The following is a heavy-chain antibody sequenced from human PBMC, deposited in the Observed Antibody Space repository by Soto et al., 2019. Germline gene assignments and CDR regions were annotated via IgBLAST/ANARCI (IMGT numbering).Heavy chain of an antibody. CDR2: IHGSGTT. D-gene: IGHD6-19*01. Sequence: VQLQESGPGLVNPSETLSLTCNVSGGSITNYYWTWIRQPVGKGLEWIGRIHGSGTTAYSPSLRGRLIMSLDTSKNQLSLKVTSVTAADTARYYCVRVGAVATNGGYFDYWGQGALVTVSA. V-gene: IGHV4-4*07. CDR1: GGSITNYY. CDR3: VRVGAVATNGGYFDY. J-gene: IGHJ4*02.